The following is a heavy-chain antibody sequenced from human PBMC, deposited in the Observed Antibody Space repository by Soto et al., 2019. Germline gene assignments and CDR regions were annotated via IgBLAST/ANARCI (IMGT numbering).Heavy chain of an antibody. CDR3: ARERQQLVGYYYYYYGMDV. D-gene: IGHD6-13*01. J-gene: IGHJ6*02. CDR2: INPNSGGT. Sequence: ASVKVSCKASGYTFTGYYMHWVRQAPGQGLEWMGWINPNSGGTNYAQKFQGWVTMTRDTSISTAYMELSRLRSDDTAVYYCARERQQLVGYYYYYYGMDVWGQGTTVTVSS. V-gene: IGHV1-2*04. CDR1: GYTFTGYY.